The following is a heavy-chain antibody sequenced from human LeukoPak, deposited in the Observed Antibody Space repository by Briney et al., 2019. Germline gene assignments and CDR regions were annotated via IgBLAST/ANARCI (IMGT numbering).Heavy chain of an antibody. CDR1: GFTFSSYG. CDR3: ARDGQQQLYFDY. J-gene: IGHJ4*02. D-gene: IGHD6-13*01. V-gene: IGHV3-33*01. CDR2: IWYDGSNK. Sequence: GGSLRLSCAASGFTFSSYGMHWVRQAPGKGLEWVAVIWYDGSNKYYADSVKGRLTISRDNSKNTLYLQMNSLRAEDTAVYYCARDGQQQLYFDYWGQGTLVTVSS.